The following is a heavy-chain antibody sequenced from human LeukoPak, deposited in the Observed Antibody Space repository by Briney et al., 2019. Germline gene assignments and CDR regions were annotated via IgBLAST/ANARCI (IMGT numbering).Heavy chain of an antibody. D-gene: IGHD1-1*01. Sequence: SQTLSLTCAISGDSVSSDSAAWNWIRQSPSRGLEWLGRTYCRSKWYNDYAVSVKSRITINPDTSKNQFSLRLSSVTAADTAVYYCARHSTPGTNLNWFDPWGQGTLVTVSS. CDR1: GDSVSSDSAA. CDR3: ARHSTPGTNLNWFDP. J-gene: IGHJ5*02. CDR2: TYCRSKWYN. V-gene: IGHV6-1*01.